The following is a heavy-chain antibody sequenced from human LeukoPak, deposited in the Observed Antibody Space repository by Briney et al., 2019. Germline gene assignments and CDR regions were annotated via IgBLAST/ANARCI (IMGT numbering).Heavy chain of an antibody. D-gene: IGHD2/OR15-2a*01. CDR2: ISIGSSHI. CDR1: GLTFSDSY. V-gene: IGHV3-11*06. CDR3: ARVVGVTGYDFDP. Sequence: GGSLRLSCAASGLTFSDSYMTWIRQAPGKGLEWVSYISIGSSHIKYADSVKGRFTISRDDARNSLYLQMNSLRAEDTAVYYCARVVGVTGYDFDPWCQGTLVTVSS. J-gene: IGHJ5*02.